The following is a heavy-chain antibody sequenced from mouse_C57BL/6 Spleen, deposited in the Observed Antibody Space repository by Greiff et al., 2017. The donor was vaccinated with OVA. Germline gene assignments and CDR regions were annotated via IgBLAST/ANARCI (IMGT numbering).Heavy chain of an antibody. CDR2: ISGGGGNT. Sequence: EVKLVESGGGLVKPGGSLKLSCAASGFTFSSYTMSWVRQTPEKRLEWVATISGGGGNTDYPDSVKGRFTISRDNAKNSLYLQMSSLRSEDTALYYCERLYDSYYFDYWGQGTTLTVSS. J-gene: IGHJ2*01. CDR3: ERLYDSYYFDY. D-gene: IGHD2-3*01. CDR1: GFTFSSYT. V-gene: IGHV5-9*01.